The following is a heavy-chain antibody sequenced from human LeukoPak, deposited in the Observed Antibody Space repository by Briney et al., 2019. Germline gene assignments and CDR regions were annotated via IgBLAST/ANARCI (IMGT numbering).Heavy chain of an antibody. D-gene: IGHD3-22*01. J-gene: IGHJ3*02. V-gene: IGHV1-2*02. Sequence: GASVKVSFMASGYTFTGYYMHWVRQAPGQGLEWMGWINPNSGGTNYAQKFQGRVTMTRDTSISTAYMELSRLRSDDTAVYYCARDGYDSSGYYPLGAFDIWGQGTMVTVSS. CDR3: ARDGYDSSGYYPLGAFDI. CDR2: INPNSGGT. CDR1: GYTFTGYY.